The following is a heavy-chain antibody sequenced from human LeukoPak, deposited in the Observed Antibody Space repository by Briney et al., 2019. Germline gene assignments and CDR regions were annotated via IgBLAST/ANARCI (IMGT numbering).Heavy chain of an antibody. Sequence: GGSLRLSCAASGFMFTSYWMSWVRQAPGKGLEWVANINQDGSAKYYMDSVKGRFTISRDNAKNSLYLQMNSLRAEDTAVYYCAKDRCSNGVGCYYYYMDVWGKGTTVTISS. V-gene: IGHV3-7*01. CDR2: INQDGSAK. J-gene: IGHJ6*03. CDR3: AKDRCSNGVGCYYYYMDV. CDR1: GFMFTSYW. D-gene: IGHD2-8*01.